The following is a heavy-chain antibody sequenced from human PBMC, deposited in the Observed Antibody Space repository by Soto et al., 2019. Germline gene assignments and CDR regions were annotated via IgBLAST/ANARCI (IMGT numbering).Heavy chain of an antibody. J-gene: IGHJ4*02. Sequence: QVQLQESGPGLVKPSETLSLTCTVSGGSISSYYWSWIRQPPGKGLEWIGYIYYSESTNNNPSLKSRDTISVDTSKNQFSLKLSSVTAADTAVYYCARGGYWGQGTLVTVSS. CDR3: ARGGY. CDR1: GGSISSYY. V-gene: IGHV4-59*01. CDR2: IYYSEST.